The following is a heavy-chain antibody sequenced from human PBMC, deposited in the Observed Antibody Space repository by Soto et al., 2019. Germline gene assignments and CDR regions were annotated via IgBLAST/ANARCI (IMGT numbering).Heavy chain of an antibody. Sequence: PAGALRLSCAASGFTLTNAWINWLPQAPGKGLEWVGRIKSKTDGGTPDYAAPVKGRFAISRDDSKNMVYLQMNSLKTEDTGIYYCTTGFLSPLIAGRVDYWGKGTLVTVSS. D-gene: IGHD6-13*01. CDR2: IKSKTDGGTP. CDR3: TTGFLSPLIAGRVDY. CDR1: GFTLTNAW. J-gene: IGHJ4*02. V-gene: IGHV3-15*07.